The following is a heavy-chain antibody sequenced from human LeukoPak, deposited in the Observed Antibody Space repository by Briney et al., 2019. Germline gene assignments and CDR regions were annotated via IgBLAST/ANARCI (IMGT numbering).Heavy chain of an antibody. CDR2: IHHTGTT. V-gene: IGHV4-30-2*01. Sequence: SQTLSLTCTVSGGSISSGGYYWNWFRQPPGKGLEWIGYIHHTGTTYYNASFKSRVTISVDRSKNQFSLKVNSVTAADAALYYCAKTRESTVKSTFDPWGQGTLVTVSS. D-gene: IGHD4-17*01. CDR1: GGSISSGGYY. CDR3: AKTRESTVKSTFDP. J-gene: IGHJ5*02.